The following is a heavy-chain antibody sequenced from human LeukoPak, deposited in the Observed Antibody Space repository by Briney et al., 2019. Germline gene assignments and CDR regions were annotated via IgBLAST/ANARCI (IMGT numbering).Heavy chain of an antibody. V-gene: IGHV3-30*18. J-gene: IGHJ4*02. CDR3: AKDRGDY. CDR1: GFTFSSYG. Sequence: GGSLRLSCAASGFTFSSYGMHWVRQAPGKGLEWVAVISYDGSNKYYADSVKGRFTISRDNSKNTLYLQMNSLRAEDTAVYYCAKDRGDYWGQGTLVTVSS. D-gene: IGHD3-10*01. CDR2: ISYDGSNK.